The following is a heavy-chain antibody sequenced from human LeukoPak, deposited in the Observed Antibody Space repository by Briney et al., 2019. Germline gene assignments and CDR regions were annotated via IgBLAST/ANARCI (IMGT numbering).Heavy chain of an antibody. J-gene: IGHJ6*03. CDR1: GFTVSSSY. Sequence: PGGSLRLSCATSGFTVSSSYLSWVRQAPGKGLEWVSVIYSDGSTYYADSVKGRFTISRDNSKNTLYLQMNSLRAEDTAVYYCAKDSRSFEGRYYYYMDVWGKGTTVTVSS. CDR2: IYSDGST. V-gene: IGHV3-66*01. CDR3: AKDSRSFEGRYYYYMDV. D-gene: IGHD6-6*01.